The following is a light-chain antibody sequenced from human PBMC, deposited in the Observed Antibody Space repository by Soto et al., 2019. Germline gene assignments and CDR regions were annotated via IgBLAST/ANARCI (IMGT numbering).Light chain of an antibody. J-gene: IGKJ1*01. Sequence: EIVLTQSPGTLSLSPGDRVTLSFRASQSISINLAWYQHKPGQAPRLLIHAGSTRATGIPARISGSGSGTEFTLTISSLQSEDFAVYYCQQFRNWPWTFGQGTKVDIK. V-gene: IGKV3D-15*01. CDR2: AGS. CDR1: QSISIN. CDR3: QQFRNWPWT.